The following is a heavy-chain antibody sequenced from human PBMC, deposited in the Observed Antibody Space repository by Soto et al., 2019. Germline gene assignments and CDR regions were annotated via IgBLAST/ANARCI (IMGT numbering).Heavy chain of an antibody. V-gene: IGHV1-69*13. CDR2: IIPIFGTA. D-gene: IGHD3-22*01. Sequence: SVKVSCKASGGTFSSYSISWVRQAPGQGLEWMGGIIPIFGTANYAQKFQGRVTITADESTSTAYMELSSLRSEDTAVYYCARASYYYDSSXPAYYFDYWGQGTLVTVS. CDR3: ARASYYYDSSXPAYYFDY. J-gene: IGHJ4*02. CDR1: GGTFSSYS.